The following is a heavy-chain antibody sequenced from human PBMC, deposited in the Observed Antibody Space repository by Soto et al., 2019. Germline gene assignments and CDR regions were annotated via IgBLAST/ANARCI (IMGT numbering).Heavy chain of an antibody. J-gene: IGHJ6*02. Sequence: NPSETLSLTCTVSGGSVSSGSYYWSWIRQPPGKGLEWIGYIYYSGSTNYNPSLKSRVTISVDTSKNQFSLKLSSVTAADTAVYYCARGGQGSGSYYYYGMDVWGQGTTVTVSS. CDR2: IYYSGST. CDR3: ARGGQGSGSYYYYGMDV. V-gene: IGHV4-61*01. CDR1: GGSVSSGSYY. D-gene: IGHD3-10*01.